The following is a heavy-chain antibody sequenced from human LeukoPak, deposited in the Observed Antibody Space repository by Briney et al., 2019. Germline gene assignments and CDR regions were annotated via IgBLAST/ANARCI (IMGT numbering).Heavy chain of an antibody. CDR2: IYYSGST. J-gene: IGHJ4*02. V-gene: IGHV4-39*07. D-gene: IGHD1-1*01. Sequence: PSETLSLTCTVSGGSISSSSYYWGWIRQPPGKGLEWIGSIYYSGSTYYNPSLKSRVTISVDTSKNQFSLKLSSVTAADTAVYYCASGNWRYYFDYWGQGTLVTVSS. CDR3: ASGNWRYYFDY. CDR1: GGSISSSSYY.